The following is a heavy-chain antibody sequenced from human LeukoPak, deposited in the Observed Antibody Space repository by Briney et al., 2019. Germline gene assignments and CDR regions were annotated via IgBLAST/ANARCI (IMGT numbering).Heavy chain of an antibody. D-gene: IGHD4-11*01. Sequence: GGSPRLSCAASGFIFSSYTMSWVRQAPGKGLEWVSTIGDSGAPTYYADSVKDRFTISRDNSRNTLYLQMNSLRAEDTAVYYCAKDSKFDYWGQGTLVTVSS. CDR2: IGDSGAPT. CDR3: AKDSKFDY. V-gene: IGHV3-23*01. J-gene: IGHJ4*02. CDR1: GFIFSSYT.